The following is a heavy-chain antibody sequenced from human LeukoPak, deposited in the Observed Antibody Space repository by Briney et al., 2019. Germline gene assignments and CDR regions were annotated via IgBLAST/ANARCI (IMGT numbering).Heavy chain of an antibody. CDR1: RFRFSTFP. CDR2: ISAGGETT. V-gene: IGHV3-23*01. J-gene: IGHJ3*02. Sequence: GGSLRLSCAASRFRFSTFPMGWVRQAPGKGLEWVSGISAGGETTFYADPVRGRLTISRDNSKNTLYLQMNSLRADDTAVYYCAKSLLTTATGTGRAFDIWGQGTMVTVSS. CDR3: AKSLLTTATGTGRAFDI. D-gene: IGHD1-1*01.